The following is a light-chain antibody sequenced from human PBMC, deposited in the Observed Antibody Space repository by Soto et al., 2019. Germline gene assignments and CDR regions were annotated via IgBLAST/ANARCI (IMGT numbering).Light chain of an antibody. CDR3: ATWDYSLTGEV. CDR2: DNN. CDR1: SSNIGNNY. Sequence: QSVLTQPPSASAAPGQKATISCSGSSSNIGNNYVSWYQQLPGTAPKLLIYDNNKRPSGIPDRFSGSKSGTSGTLDITGLQTGDEADYYCATWDYSLTGEVFGGGTQLTVL. V-gene: IGLV1-51*01. J-gene: IGLJ2*01.